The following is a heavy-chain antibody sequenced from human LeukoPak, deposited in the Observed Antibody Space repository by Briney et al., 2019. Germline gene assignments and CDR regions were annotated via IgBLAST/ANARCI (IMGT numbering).Heavy chain of an antibody. CDR1: GFTFSSSD. CDR3: ARTVIAATGNDY. D-gene: IGHD6-13*01. Sequence: GGSLRLSCAASGFTFSSSDMHWVRQVTGKGLEWVSRINTDGRTTNYADSVKGRFTISRDNAKNTLYLQMNSLRAEDTALYYCARTVIAATGNDYWGQGTLVTVSS. J-gene: IGHJ4*02. V-gene: IGHV3-74*01. CDR2: INTDGRTT.